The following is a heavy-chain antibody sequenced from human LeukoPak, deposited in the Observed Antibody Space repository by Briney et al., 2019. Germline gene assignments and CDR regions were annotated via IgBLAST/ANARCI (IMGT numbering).Heavy chain of an antibody. J-gene: IGHJ4*02. CDR1: GNYW. V-gene: IGHV3-74*01. CDR2: INSDGSWT. CDR3: VSFYETY. D-gene: IGHD2/OR15-2a*01. Sequence: GGSLRLSCAASGNYWMHWVRQVPGKGLVWVSHINSDGSWTSYADSVKGRFTISKDNAKNTVYLQMNSLRAEDTAVYYCVSFYETYWGWGTLVTVSS.